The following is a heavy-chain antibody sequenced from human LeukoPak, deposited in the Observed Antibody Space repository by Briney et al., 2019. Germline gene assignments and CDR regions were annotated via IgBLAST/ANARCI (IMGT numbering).Heavy chain of an antibody. CDR3: AKDGIYCSSTSCYGNFDY. V-gene: IGHV3-23*01. D-gene: IGHD2-2*01. Sequence: GGSLRLSCAASGFTFSSYAMNWVRQAPGKGLEWVSGISGSGSTYYADSVKGRFTISRDNSKNTLYLQMNSLRAEDTAVYYCAKDGIYCSSTSCYGNFDYWGQGTLVTVSS. CDR2: ISGSGST. CDR1: GFTFSSYA. J-gene: IGHJ4*02.